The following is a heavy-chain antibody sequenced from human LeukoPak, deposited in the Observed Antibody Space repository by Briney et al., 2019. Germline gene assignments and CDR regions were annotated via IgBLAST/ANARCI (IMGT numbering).Heavy chain of an antibody. V-gene: IGHV1-8*01. CDR3: ARSMLFAVSRDRIAVAGP. J-gene: IGHJ4*02. Sequence: ASVKVSCKASGYTFTSYDINWVRQATGQGLEWMGWMNPNSGNTGYAQKFQGRVTMTRNASISTAYMELSSLRSEDTAVYYCARSMLFAVSRDRIAVAGPWGQGTLVTVSS. CDR2: MNPNSGNT. CDR1: GYTFTSYD. D-gene: IGHD6-19*01.